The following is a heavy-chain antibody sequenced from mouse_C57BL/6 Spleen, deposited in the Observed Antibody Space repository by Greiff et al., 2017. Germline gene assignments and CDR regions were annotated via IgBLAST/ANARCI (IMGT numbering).Heavy chain of an antibody. V-gene: IGHV1-42*01. CDR1: GYSLTGYY. J-gene: IGHJ3*01. D-gene: IGHD2-10*02. CDR2: INPSTGGT. CDR3: VYGIFAY. Sequence: VQLKQSGPELVKPGASVKISCKASGYSLTGYYMNWVKQSPEKSLEWIGEINPSTGGTTYNQKFKAKATLTVDKSSSTAYMQLKSLTSEDSAVYYCVYGIFAYWCQGTLVTVSA.